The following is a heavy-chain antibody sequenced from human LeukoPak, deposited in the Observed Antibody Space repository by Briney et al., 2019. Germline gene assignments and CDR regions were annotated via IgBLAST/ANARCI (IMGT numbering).Heavy chain of an antibody. J-gene: IGHJ4*02. CDR2: ISGSGGST. V-gene: IGHV3-23*01. CDR3: AKVTRYYYDSSGDH. CDR1: GFTFSSYA. D-gene: IGHD3-22*01. Sequence: PGGSLRLSCAASGFTFSSYAMSWVRQAPGKGLEWVSAISGSGGSTYYADSVKGRFTISRDNSKNTLYLQMNSLRAEDTAVYYCAKVTRYYYDSSGDHWGQGTLVTVSS.